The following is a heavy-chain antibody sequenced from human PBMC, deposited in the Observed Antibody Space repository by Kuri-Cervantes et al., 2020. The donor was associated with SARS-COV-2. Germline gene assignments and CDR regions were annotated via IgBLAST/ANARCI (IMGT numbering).Heavy chain of an antibody. Sequence: ASVKVSCKASGYTFTSYGISWVRQAPGQGLEWMGWISAYNGNTNYAQKLQGRVTMTTDTSTSTAYMELRSLRSDVTAVYYCARVNYSNYGFYYYYYYMDVWGKGTTVTVSS. J-gene: IGHJ6*03. V-gene: IGHV1-18*01. CDR3: ARVNYSNYGFYYYYYYMDV. CDR2: ISAYNGNT. D-gene: IGHD4-11*01. CDR1: GYTFTSYG.